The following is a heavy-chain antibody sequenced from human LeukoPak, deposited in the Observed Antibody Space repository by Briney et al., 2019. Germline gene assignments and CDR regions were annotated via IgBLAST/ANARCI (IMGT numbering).Heavy chain of an antibody. CDR1: GYSISSGYY. V-gene: IGHV4-38-2*02. J-gene: IGHJ5*02. D-gene: IGHD3-16*02. CDR2: MSHRAGT. Sequence: MPSETLSLTCSVSGYSISSGYYWGWIRQPPGKGLEWIGSMSHRAGTYQNPSLKSRVTISIDTSKNQFFLKVNSVTAADTAVYYCARSGADYIWGSYRFGSWFDPWGQGTLVTVSS. CDR3: ARSGADYIWGSYRFGSWFDP.